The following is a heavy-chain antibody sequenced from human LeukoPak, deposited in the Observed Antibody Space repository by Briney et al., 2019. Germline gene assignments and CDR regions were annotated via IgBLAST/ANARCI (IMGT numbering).Heavy chain of an antibody. D-gene: IGHD3-16*01. CDR3: ARLKGDLLDY. CDR1: GFTFSSYA. J-gene: IGHJ4*02. CDR2: ISYDGSNK. V-gene: IGHV3-30-3*01. Sequence: GGSLRLSCAASGFTFSSYAMHWVRQAPGKGLEWVAVISYDGSNKYYADSVKGRFTISRDNSKNTLYLQMNSLRAEDTAVYYCARLKGDLLDYWGQGTLVTVSS.